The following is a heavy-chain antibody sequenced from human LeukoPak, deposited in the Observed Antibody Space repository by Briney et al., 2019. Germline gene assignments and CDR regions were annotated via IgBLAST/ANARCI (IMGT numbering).Heavy chain of an antibody. CDR1: GGSFSGYY. Sequence: PSETLSLTCAVYGGSFSGYYWSWIRQPPGKGLEWIGEINHSGSTNYNPSLKSRVTISVDTSKNQFSLKLSSVTAADTAVYYCARYSDDYDFWSGYYRYWGQGTLVTVSS. V-gene: IGHV4-34*01. CDR2: INHSGST. CDR3: ARYSDDYDFWSGYYRY. J-gene: IGHJ4*02. D-gene: IGHD3-3*01.